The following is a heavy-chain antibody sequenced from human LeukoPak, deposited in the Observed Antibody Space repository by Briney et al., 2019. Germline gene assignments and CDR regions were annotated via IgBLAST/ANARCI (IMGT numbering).Heavy chain of an antibody. V-gene: IGHV4-34*01. CDR1: GGSFSGYY. J-gene: IGHJ5*02. CDR2: INHSGST. Sequence: PPETLSLTCAVYGGSFSGYYWSWIRQPPGKGLEWIGEINHSGSTNYNPSLKSRVTISVDTSKNQFSLKLSSVTAADTAVYYCARGLRYSYGYRRVGVNEAPVRFDPWGQGTLVTVSS. D-gene: IGHD5-18*01. CDR3: ARGLRYSYGYRRVGVNEAPVRFDP.